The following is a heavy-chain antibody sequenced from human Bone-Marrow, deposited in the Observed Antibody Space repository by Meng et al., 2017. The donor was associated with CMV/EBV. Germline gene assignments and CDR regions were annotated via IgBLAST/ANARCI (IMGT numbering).Heavy chain of an antibody. V-gene: IGHV1-2*02. Sequence: ASVKVSCKASGYNFTGYYMHWVRQAPGQGLEWMGWINPNSGGTSYARKFQGRITMTRDTSISTAYMELRRLRSDDTAVYYCARGGRYCSSTSCYTKWYFDLWGRGTLVTVSS. J-gene: IGHJ2*01. CDR2: INPNSGGT. D-gene: IGHD2-2*02. CDR1: GYNFTGYY. CDR3: ARGGRYCSSTSCYTKWYFDL.